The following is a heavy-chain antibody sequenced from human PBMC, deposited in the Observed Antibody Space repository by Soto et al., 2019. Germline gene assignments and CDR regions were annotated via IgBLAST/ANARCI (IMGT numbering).Heavy chain of an antibody. J-gene: IGHJ6*02. CDR2: ISSSSSYI. D-gene: IGHD3-3*01. CDR3: ARDGGGYDDYGLDV. CDR1: GFTFSSYS. Sequence: PGGSLRLSCAASGFTFSSYSMNWVRQAPGKGLEWVSSISSSSSYIYYADSVKGRFTISRDNAKNSLYLQMNSLRAEDTAVYYCARDGGGYDDYGLDVWGQWTTVTVSS. V-gene: IGHV3-21*01.